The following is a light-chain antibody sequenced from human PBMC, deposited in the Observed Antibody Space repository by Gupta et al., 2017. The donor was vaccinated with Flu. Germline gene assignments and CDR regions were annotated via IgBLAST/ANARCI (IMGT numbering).Light chain of an antibody. J-gene: IGKJ4*01. CDR2: LGS. Sequence: VTPGEPASISCRSSQSLLHSNGFNYLDWYLQRPGQSPQLLIYLGSNRASGVPDRFSGSGSGTDFTLKISRVEAEDVGVYYCMQTLQTPVFGGGTKVEIK. V-gene: IGKV2-28*01. CDR3: MQTLQTPV. CDR1: QSLLHSNGFNY.